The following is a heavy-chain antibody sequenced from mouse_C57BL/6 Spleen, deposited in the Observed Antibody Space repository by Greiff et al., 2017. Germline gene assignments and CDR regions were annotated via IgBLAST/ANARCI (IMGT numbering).Heavy chain of an antibody. J-gene: IGHJ1*03. D-gene: IGHD1-1*01. V-gene: IGHV5-9*01. CDR3: ARHRDYGSSYEWYFDV. CDR1: GFTFSSYT. CDR2: ISGGGGNT. Sequence: EVQRVESGGGLVKPGGSLKLSCAASGFTFSSYTMSWVRQTPEKRLEWVATISGGGGNTYYPDSVKGRFTISRDNAKKTLYLQMSSLRSEDTALYYCARHRDYGSSYEWYFDVWGTGTTVTVSS.